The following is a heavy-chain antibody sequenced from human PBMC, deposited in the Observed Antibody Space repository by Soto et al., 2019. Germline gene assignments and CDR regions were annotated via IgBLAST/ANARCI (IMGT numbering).Heavy chain of an antibody. CDR3: VKEGRLAVGGLDL. V-gene: IGHV3-23*01. CDR1: GFTFSNFA. D-gene: IGHD3-10*01. J-gene: IGHJ5*02. Sequence: GQLLESGGGLVQPGGSLRLSCAASGFTFSNFAMSWVRQAPEKGLEWVSSIGGGGDDTYYADSVKGRFIISRDNSKNTLSLQMDSLRVEDTAIYYCVKEGRLAVGGLDLWGQGALVTVSS. CDR2: IGGGGDDT.